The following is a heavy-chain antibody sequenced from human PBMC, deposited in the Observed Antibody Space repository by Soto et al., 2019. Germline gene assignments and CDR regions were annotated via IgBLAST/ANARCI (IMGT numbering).Heavy chain of an antibody. J-gene: IGHJ6*02. CDR2: IVFGNGNN. CDR3: AADGVGRGSCYYYYGMDV. D-gene: IGHD1-26*01. CDR1: GFTFTSSA. V-gene: IGHV1-58*02. Sequence: ASVKVSCKASGFTFTSSAMQWVRQARGQRLEWIGWIVFGNGNNNYAPKFQERGTISRDMSTSTAYMELSSLRSGETAVYYCAADGVGRGSCYYYYGMDVWGQGTTVTVSS.